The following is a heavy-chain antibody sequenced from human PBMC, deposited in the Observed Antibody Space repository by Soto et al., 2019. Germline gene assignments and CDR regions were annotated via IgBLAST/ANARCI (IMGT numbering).Heavy chain of an antibody. Sequence: GGSLRLSCAASGFTFSSYAMSWVRQAPGKGLEWVSAISGSGGSTYYADSVKGRFTISRDNSKNTLYLQMNSLRAEDTAVYYCAKDVDLRLGELSLNYYFDYWGQGTLVTVSS. D-gene: IGHD3-16*02. CDR3: AKDVDLRLGELSLNYYFDY. CDR2: ISGSGGST. V-gene: IGHV3-23*01. J-gene: IGHJ4*02. CDR1: GFTFSSYA.